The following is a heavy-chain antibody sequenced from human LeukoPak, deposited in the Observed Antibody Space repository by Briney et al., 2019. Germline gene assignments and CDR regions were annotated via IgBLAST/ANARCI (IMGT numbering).Heavy chain of an antibody. CDR1: GFTFTSSS. Sequence: PVKVSGKASGFTFTSSSVQGVRQSRGHRLGWRGWIVVGSGNINYAQKVQERVTITRDMSTSTAYMELSSLRSEDTAVYYCVADGFQKEGNAFDIWGQGTMVAVSP. CDR2: IVVGSGNI. D-gene: IGHD1-1*01. J-gene: IGHJ3*02. CDR3: VADGFQKEGNAFDI. V-gene: IGHV1-58*01.